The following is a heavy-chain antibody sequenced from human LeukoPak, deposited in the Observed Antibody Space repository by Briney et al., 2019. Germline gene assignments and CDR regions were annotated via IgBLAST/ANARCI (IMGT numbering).Heavy chain of an antibody. V-gene: IGHV3-30-3*01. D-gene: IGHD3-10*01. CDR1: GFTFSSYA. Sequence: GGSLRLSCAASGFTFSSYAMGWVRQAPGKGLEWVAVISYDGSNKYYADSVKGRFTISRDNSKNTLYLQMNSLRAEDTAVYYCAREGSTMVRGVMSYWGQGTLVTVSS. CDR3: AREGSTMVRGVMSY. CDR2: ISYDGSNK. J-gene: IGHJ4*02.